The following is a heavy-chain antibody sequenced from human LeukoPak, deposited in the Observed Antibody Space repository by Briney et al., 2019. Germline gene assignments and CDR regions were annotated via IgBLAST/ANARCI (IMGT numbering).Heavy chain of an antibody. D-gene: IGHD2-2*01. Sequence: GASVKVSCKASGYTFTGYYMHWVRQAPGQGLEWMGWINPSSGGTNYAQKFQGRVTMTRDTSISTAYMELSRLRSDDTAVYYCVTGNQLPLDYYYYMDVWGKGTTVTVSS. CDR2: INPSSGGT. V-gene: IGHV1-2*02. CDR3: VTGNQLPLDYYYYMDV. J-gene: IGHJ6*03. CDR1: GYTFTGYY.